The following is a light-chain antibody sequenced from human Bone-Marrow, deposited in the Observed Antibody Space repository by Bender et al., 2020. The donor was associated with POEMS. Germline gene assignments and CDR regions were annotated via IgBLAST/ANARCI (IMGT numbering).Light chain of an antibody. V-gene: IGLV2-14*03. CDR2: DVS. J-gene: IGLJ1*01. Sequence: QSALTQPASVSGSPGQSITISCTGTSSDVGGYNYVSWYQQHPGKVPKLMIYDVSNRPSGVSNRFSGSKSGNSASLTISGLQAEDEADYYCCSYAGSNTYVFGTGTKVTVV. CDR3: CSYAGSNTYV. CDR1: SSDVGGYNY.